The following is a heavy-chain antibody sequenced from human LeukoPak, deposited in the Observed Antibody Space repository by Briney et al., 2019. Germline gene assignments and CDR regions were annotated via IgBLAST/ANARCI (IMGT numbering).Heavy chain of an antibody. J-gene: IGHJ5*02. D-gene: IGHD3-3*01. CDR3: ARFGSVRFLEWLLSNNWFDP. Sequence: SETLSLTCAVYGGSFSGYYWSWIRQPPGKGLEWIGEINHSGGTNYNPSLKSRVTIAVDTSKNQFSLKLSSVTAADTAVYYCARFGSVRFLEWLLSNNWFDPWGQGTLVTVSS. CDR2: INHSGGT. CDR1: GGSFSGYY. V-gene: IGHV4-34*01.